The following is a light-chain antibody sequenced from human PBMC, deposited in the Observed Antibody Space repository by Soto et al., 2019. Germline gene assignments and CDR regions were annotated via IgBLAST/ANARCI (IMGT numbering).Light chain of an antibody. CDR3: ATWDDSVYV. J-gene: IGLJ1*01. CDR2: TND. CDR1: TSNIGTNT. Sequence: HSVLTQPPSASGTPGQRVTISCSGSTSNIGTNTVNWFQHLPGSAPKLLIYTNDQRPSGVPDRFSGSRYGTSASLAISGLQSEDEADYYCATWDDSVYVFGTGTKLTVL. V-gene: IGLV1-44*01.